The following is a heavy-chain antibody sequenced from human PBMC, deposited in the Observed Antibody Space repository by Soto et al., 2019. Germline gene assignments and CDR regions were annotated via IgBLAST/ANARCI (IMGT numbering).Heavy chain of an antibody. CDR2: IIPIFGTA. D-gene: IGHD3-10*01. J-gene: IGHJ6*02. CDR3: ARSYPRGLDYYYYGMDV. CDR1: GGTFSSYA. V-gene: IGHV1-69*13. Sequence: SVKVSCKASGGTFSSYAISWVRQAPGQGLEWMGGIIPIFGTANYAQKFQGRVTITADESTSTAYMELSSLRSEDTAVYYCARSYPRGLDYYYYGMDVWGQGTTVTVSS.